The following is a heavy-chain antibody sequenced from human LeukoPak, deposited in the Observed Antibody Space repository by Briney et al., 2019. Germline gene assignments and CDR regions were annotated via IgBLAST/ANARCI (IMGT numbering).Heavy chain of an antibody. CDR2: INHSGST. CDR1: GGSFSGYY. CDR3: ARGKRYYYDSSGYYYYFDY. V-gene: IGHV4-34*01. D-gene: IGHD3-22*01. Sequence: SETLSLTCAVYGGSFSGYYWSWIRQPPGKGLEWIGEINHSGSTNYNPSLKSRVTISVDTSKNQFSLKLSSVTAADTAVYYCARGKRYYYDSSGYYYYFDYWGQGTLVTVSS. J-gene: IGHJ4*02.